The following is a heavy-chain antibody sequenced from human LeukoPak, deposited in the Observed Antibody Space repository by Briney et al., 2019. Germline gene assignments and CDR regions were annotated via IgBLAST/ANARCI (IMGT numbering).Heavy chain of an antibody. D-gene: IGHD3-3*01. CDR2: INHSGST. Sequence: PLETLSLTCAVYGGSFSGYYWSWIRQPPGKGLEWIGEINHSGSTNYNPSLKSRVTISVDTSKNQFSLKLSSVTAADTAVYYCARGYVLYYDFWSGYLYDYWGQGTLVTVSS. J-gene: IGHJ4*02. V-gene: IGHV4-34*01. CDR1: GGSFSGYY. CDR3: ARGYVLYYDFWSGYLYDY.